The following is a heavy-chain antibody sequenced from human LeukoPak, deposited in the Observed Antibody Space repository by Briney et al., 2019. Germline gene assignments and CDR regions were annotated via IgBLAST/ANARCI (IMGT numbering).Heavy chain of an antibody. CDR3: AKGYCSSTSCYLYFDY. CDR2: ISGSGGST. V-gene: IGHV3-23*01. J-gene: IGHJ4*02. CDR1: GFTFSSYA. D-gene: IGHD2-2*01. Sequence: GGSLRLSCAASGFTFSSYAMSWVRQAPGKGLEWVSAISGSGGSTYYADSVKGRFTIPRDNSKNTLYLQMNSLRAEDTAVYYCAKGYCSSTSCYLYFDYWGQGTLVTVSS.